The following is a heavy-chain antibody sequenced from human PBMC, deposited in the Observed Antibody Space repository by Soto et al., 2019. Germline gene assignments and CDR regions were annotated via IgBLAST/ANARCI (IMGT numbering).Heavy chain of an antibody. CDR1: GGSFSGYY. J-gene: IGHJ3*02. CDR3: ARVPIRKYCSGGSCYSGAFDI. Sequence: SETLSLTCAVYGGSFSGYYWSWIRQPPGKGLEWIGEINHSGSTNYNPSLKSRVTISVDTSKNQFSLKLSSVTAADTAVYYCARVPIRKYCSGGSCYSGAFDIWGQGTMVTVSS. V-gene: IGHV4-34*01. D-gene: IGHD2-15*01. CDR2: INHSGST.